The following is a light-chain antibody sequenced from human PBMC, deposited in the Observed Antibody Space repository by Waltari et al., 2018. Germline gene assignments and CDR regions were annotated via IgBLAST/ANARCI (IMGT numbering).Light chain of an antibody. CDR2: DVS. J-gene: IGLJ2*01. CDR3: CSYAGSYTFGV. Sequence: QSALTQPRSVSGSPGQSVTISCTGTSRDVGGYKYVSWYQQHPGKAPKLMIYDVSKRPSGVPDRFSGSKSGNTASLTISGLQAEDEADYYCCSYAGSYTFGVFGGGTKLTVL. CDR1: SRDVGGYKY. V-gene: IGLV2-11*01.